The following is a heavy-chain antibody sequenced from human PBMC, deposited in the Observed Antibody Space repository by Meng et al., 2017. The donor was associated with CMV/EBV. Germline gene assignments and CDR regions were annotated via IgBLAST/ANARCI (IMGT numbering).Heavy chain of an antibody. J-gene: IGHJ4*02. CDR3: ARVTSRVAGAFDY. D-gene: IGHD1-14*01. Sequence: QVRLQESGPGLVKPSQTPPLTCTVAGGSISSGDYYWSWIRQPPGKGLEWIGYIYYSGSTYYNPSLKSRVTISVDTSKNQFSLKLSSVTAADTAVYYCARVTSRVAGAFDYWGQGTLVTVSS. CDR1: GGSISSGDYY. V-gene: IGHV4-30-4*08. CDR2: IYYSGST.